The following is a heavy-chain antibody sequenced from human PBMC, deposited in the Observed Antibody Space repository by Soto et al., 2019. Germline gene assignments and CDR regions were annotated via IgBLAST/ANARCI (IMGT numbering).Heavy chain of an antibody. Sequence: PGGSLRLSCAASGFTFSSYSMNWVRRAPGKGLEWVSYISSSSSTIYYADSVKGRFTISRDNAKNSLYLQMNSLRAEDTAVYYCARSGSLEYWGQGTLVTVSS. D-gene: IGHD1-26*01. CDR1: GFTFSSYS. CDR2: ISSSSSTI. V-gene: IGHV3-48*01. CDR3: ARSGSLEY. J-gene: IGHJ4*02.